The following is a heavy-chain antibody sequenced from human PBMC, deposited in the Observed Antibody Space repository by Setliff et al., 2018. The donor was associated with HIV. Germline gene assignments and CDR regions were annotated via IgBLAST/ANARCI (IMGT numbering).Heavy chain of an antibody. CDR2: IKEDGSEK. Sequence: PGGSLRLSCAASGFTFSSYWMSWVRQAPGKGLEYVAIIKEDGSEKYYVDSVKGRFTISRDNAKNSLYLQMNSLRAEDTAVYYCARVVMARGVIITAYYMDVWGKGTTVTVSS. D-gene: IGHD3-10*01. J-gene: IGHJ6*03. CDR1: GFTFSSYW. CDR3: ARVVMARGVIITAYYMDV. V-gene: IGHV3-7*01.